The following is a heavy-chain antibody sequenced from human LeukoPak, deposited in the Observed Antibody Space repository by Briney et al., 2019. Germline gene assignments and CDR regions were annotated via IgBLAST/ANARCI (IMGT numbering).Heavy chain of an antibody. CDR1: GGSISSYY. J-gene: IGHJ4*02. CDR3: ARLQGYNRHLDY. V-gene: IGHV4-59*08. Sequence: SETLSLTCTVSGGSISSYYWSWIRQPPGKGLEWIGYIYYSGSTNYNPSLKSRVTISVDTSKNQFSLKLSSVTAADTAVYYCARLQGYNRHLDYWGQGTLVTVSS. CDR2: IYYSGST. D-gene: IGHD1-14*01.